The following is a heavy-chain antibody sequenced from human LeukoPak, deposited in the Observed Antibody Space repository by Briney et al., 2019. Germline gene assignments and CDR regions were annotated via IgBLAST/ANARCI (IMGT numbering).Heavy chain of an antibody. D-gene: IGHD3-10*01. V-gene: IGHV3-7*01. CDR1: GFTFSSYW. CDR3: ARHVGGQSRNYYYYIDV. Sequence: GGSLRLSCAASGFTFSSYWMSWVRQAPGKGLEWVANIKQDGSENYYVDSVKGRFSISRDNAKNSLYLQMNSLRAEDTAVYYCARHVGGQSRNYYYYIDVWGKGTTVTVSS. J-gene: IGHJ6*03. CDR2: IKQDGSEN.